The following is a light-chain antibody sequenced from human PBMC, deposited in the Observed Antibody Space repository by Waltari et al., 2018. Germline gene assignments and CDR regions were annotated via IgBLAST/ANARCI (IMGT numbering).Light chain of an antibody. V-gene: IGLV3-21*04. CDR2: SDS. Sequence: YVLTHPPSVSVVPGKTARITCWANNIGTKGVHWYQQKSGQAPILVIYSDSDRPSGIPERFSGSNSGNTATLTISRVEAGDEAAYYCQVWDTTTDHRWVFGGGTKLTVL. CDR1: NIGTKG. CDR3: QVWDTTTDHRWV. J-gene: IGLJ3*02.